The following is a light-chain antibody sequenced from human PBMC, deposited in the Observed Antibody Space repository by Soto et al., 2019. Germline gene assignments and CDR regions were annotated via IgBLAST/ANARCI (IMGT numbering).Light chain of an antibody. CDR2: KTS. CDR1: QSISNW. CDR3: QQYKSFSLT. J-gene: IGKJ4*01. Sequence: DIQMTQSPSTLSASVGDRVTITCRASQSISNWLAWYQQKPGKPPKLLIYKTSNLDSGVPSRFSGSGSGTEFSLTISSLQPDDFATYYCQQYKSFSLTFGGGTKVDIK. V-gene: IGKV1-5*03.